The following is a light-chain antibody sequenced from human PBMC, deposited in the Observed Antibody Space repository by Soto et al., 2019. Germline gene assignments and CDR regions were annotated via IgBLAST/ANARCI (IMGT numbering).Light chain of an antibody. CDR1: QSVISN. J-gene: IGKJ1*01. CDR2: GAS. CDR3: QQFHNWPRT. Sequence: IVMTQSPATLSVSPGERATLSCRASQSVISNVAWYQQKPGQAPRLLIYGASTRAAGIPARFSGSGSGTEFTLTITSLQSEDFAVYYCQQFHNWPRTFGQGTKVDIK. V-gene: IGKV3-15*01.